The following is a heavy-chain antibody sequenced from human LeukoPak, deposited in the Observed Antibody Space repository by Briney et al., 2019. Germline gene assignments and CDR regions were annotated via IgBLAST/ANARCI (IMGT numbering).Heavy chain of an antibody. V-gene: IGHV1-18*01. D-gene: IGHD6-6*01. CDR1: GYTFTSYG. CDR3: ARFTPVYGSSSSGYFDY. J-gene: IGHJ4*02. Sequence: GASVKVSCKASGYTFTSYGISWVRQAPGQGLEGMGWISAYNGNTNYAQKLQGRVTMTTDTSTSTAYMELRSLRSDDTAVYYCARFTPVYGSSSSGYFDYWGQGTLVTVSS. CDR2: ISAYNGNT.